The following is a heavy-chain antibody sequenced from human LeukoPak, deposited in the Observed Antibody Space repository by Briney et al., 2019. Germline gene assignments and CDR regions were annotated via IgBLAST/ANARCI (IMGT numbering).Heavy chain of an antibody. D-gene: IGHD2-2*01. J-gene: IGHJ4*02. CDR2: IYYSGST. Sequence: PSETLSLTCTISGGSISTYYWSWIRQPPGKGLEWIGYIYYSGSTNYNPFLKSRVTISVDTSKNQFSLKLSSVTAADTAVYYCARGLYCSSTSCYGYYFDYWGQGTLVTVSS. V-gene: IGHV4-59*08. CDR1: GGSISTYY. CDR3: ARGLYCSSTSCYGYYFDY.